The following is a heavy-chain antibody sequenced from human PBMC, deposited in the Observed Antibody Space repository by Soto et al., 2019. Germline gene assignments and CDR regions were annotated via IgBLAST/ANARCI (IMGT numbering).Heavy chain of an antibody. CDR3: ARDIYLERSATTTLLFDY. D-gene: IGHD1-20*01. J-gene: IGHJ4*02. CDR2: ISYDGSNK. Sequence: QVQLVESGGGVVQPGRSLRLSCEASGFTFSSYAMHWVRQAQGKGMEWVAVISYDGSNKYDADSVKGRFTISRDNSKNTLYLQMNSLRAEDTAVYYCARDIYLERSATTTLLFDYWGQGNLVTVSS. CDR1: GFTFSSYA. V-gene: IGHV3-30-3*01.